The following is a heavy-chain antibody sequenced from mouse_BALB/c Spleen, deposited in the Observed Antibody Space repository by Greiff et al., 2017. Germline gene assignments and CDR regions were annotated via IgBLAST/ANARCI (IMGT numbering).Heavy chain of an antibody. Sequence: EVHLVESGGDLVKPGGSLKLSCAASGFTFSSYGMSWVRQTPDKRLEWVATISSGGSYTYYPDSVKGRFTISRDNAKNTLYLQMSSLKSEDTAMYYCARPGVTTVLDYWGQGTTLTVSS. CDR2: ISSGGSYT. CDR1: GFTFSSYG. J-gene: IGHJ2*01. CDR3: ARPGVTTVLDY. V-gene: IGHV5-6*01. D-gene: IGHD2-1*01.